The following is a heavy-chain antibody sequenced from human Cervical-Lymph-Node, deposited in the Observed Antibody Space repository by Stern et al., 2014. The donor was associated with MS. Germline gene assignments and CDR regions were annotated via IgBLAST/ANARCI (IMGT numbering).Heavy chain of an antibody. CDR2: INPNSGGT. Sequence: QVQLVQSGAEVKKPGASVKVSCTPSGYSFSDYYIQWVRQAPGQGLEWMGWINPNSGGTKYAQKFQGRVAMTRDTSITSVYMELTSLRSDDTAVYYCARGGRLLCRRFACYDDTNWFAPGGQGTLVTVS. V-gene: IGHV1-2*02. D-gene: IGHD2-15*01. CDR1: GYSFSDYY. CDR3: ARGGRLLCRRFACYDDTNWFAP. J-gene: IGHJ5*02.